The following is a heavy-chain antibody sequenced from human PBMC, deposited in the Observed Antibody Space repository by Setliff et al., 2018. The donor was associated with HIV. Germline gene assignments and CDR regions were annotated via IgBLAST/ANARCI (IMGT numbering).Heavy chain of an antibody. J-gene: IGHJ4*02. D-gene: IGHD2-2*02. V-gene: IGHV3-23*01. CDR1: GFSVNSNY. CDR3: AKSIRSYTPSPTFDY. Sequence: PGGSLRLSCVASGFSVNSNYMSWVRQAPGKGLEWVSSVSGSGGTRYYADSVRGRFTISRDDSKDTVYLEMKSLRGDDTAIYYCAKSIRSYTPSPTFDYWGQGSLVTVSS. CDR2: VSGSGGTR.